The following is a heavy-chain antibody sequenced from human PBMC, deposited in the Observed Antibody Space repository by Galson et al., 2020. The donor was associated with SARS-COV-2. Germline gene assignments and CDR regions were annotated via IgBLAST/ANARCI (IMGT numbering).Heavy chain of an antibody. Sequence: SETLSLTCAVSGGSISSSDWWGWVRQPPGKGLEWIGEIFHSAYTNYNPSLKSRVTMSVDTSKNQFSLKLSSVTAADTALYYCSRIIVTAYYFSYMDVWGKGTTVTVSS. D-gene: IGHD2-21*02. CDR3: SRIIVTAYYFSYMDV. CDR2: IFHSAYT. CDR1: GGSISSSDW. V-gene: IGHV4-4*02. J-gene: IGHJ6*03.